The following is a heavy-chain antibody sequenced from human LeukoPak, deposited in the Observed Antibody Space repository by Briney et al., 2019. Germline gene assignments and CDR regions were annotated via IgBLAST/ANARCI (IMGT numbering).Heavy chain of an antibody. CDR3: ARGVDYYYDSSGYSPHYD. V-gene: IGHV3-30*04. CDR1: GFTFSSYA. Sequence: PGGSLRLSCAASGFTFSSYAMHWVRQAPGKGLEGVAVISYDGSNKYYADSVKGRFTISRDNSKNTLYLQMNSLRAEDTAVYYCARGVDYYYDSSGYSPHYDWGQGTLVTVSS. J-gene: IGHJ4*02. D-gene: IGHD3-22*01. CDR2: ISYDGSNK.